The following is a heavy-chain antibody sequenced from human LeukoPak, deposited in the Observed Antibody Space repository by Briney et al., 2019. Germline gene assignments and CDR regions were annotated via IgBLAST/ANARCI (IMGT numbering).Heavy chain of an antibody. Sequence: ASETLSLTCAVSTDSITSNWWSWVRQPPGKGLEWIGEVHKSGNTNYYPSLQSRVTISIDKSKNQIALELTSVTAADTAVYYCAKEIVGAPTPGAYWGQGILVTVSS. J-gene: IGHJ4*02. CDR1: TDSITSNW. D-gene: IGHD1-26*01. CDR3: AKEIVGAPTPGAY. CDR2: VHKSGNT. V-gene: IGHV4-4*02.